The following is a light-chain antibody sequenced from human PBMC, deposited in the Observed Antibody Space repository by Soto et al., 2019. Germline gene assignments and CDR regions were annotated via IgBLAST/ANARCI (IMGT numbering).Light chain of an antibody. J-gene: IGKJ3*01. V-gene: IGKV1-39*01. Sequence: DIQMTQSPSSLSASVGDRVTITCRASQNIFTYLNWYQQRPGKAPNLLIYAASNLQSGVPSRFSGSGSGTDFTLTVSSLQPEDFATYYCQQLFMYPPTFGPGTKVDIK. CDR2: AAS. CDR3: QQLFMYPPT. CDR1: QNIFTY.